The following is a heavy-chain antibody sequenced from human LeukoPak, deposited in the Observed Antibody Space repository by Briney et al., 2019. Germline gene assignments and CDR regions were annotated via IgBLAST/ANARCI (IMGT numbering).Heavy chain of an antibody. CDR2: INTNTGNP. Sequence: ASVKVSCKASGYTFTSYAMNWVRQAPGQGLEWMGWINTNTGNPTYAQGFTGRFVFSLDTSVSTAYLQISSLKAEDTAVYYCARDGERGYSGYDFGSLDYWGQGTLVTVSS. V-gene: IGHV7-4-1*02. D-gene: IGHD5-12*01. CDR1: GYTFTSYA. CDR3: ARDGERGYSGYDFGSLDY. J-gene: IGHJ4*02.